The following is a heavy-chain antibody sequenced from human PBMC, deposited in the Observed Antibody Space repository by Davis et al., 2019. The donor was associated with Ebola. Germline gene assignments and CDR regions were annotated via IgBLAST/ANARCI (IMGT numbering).Heavy chain of an antibody. J-gene: IGHJ3*01. CDR1: GYRFISYG. Sequence: ASVKVSCRASGYRFISYGFSWVRQAPGQGLEWMGWITTYNGNTNYAQKFQGRVTMTRDTSISTAYMDLSRLTSDDTAVYFCARESDAVGASTTDDAFDVWGQGTMFTVSS. CDR2: ITTYNGNT. V-gene: IGHV1-18*01. D-gene: IGHD1-26*01. CDR3: ARESDAVGASTTDDAFDV.